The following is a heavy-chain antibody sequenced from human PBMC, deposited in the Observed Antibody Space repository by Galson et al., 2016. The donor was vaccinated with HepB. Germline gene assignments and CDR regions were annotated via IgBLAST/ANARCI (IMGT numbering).Heavy chain of an antibody. CDR3: ARLTWFGELRVSGWFDP. Sequence: QSGAEVTKPGESLRISCKGSGYSFTSYWISWVRQMPGKGLEWMGRIDPSDSYTNYSPSFQGHVTISADKSISTVYLQWSSLKASDTAMYYCARLTWFGELRVSGWFDPWGQGTLVTVSS. J-gene: IGHJ5*02. CDR1: GYSFTSYW. D-gene: IGHD3-10*01. CDR2: IDPSDSYT. V-gene: IGHV5-10-1*01.